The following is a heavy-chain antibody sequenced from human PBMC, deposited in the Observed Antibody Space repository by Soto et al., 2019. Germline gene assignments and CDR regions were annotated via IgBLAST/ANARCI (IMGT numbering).Heavy chain of an antibody. V-gene: IGHV4-34*01. J-gene: IGHJ4*02. D-gene: IGHD2-8*02. CDR1: GGSFSGYY. CDR2: INHSGST. Sequence: PSETLSLTCAVYGGSFSGYYWTWIRQPPGTGLEWIGEINHSGSTNCNPSLKSRVTISVETSKNQFSLKLTSVTAADTAVYYCARDKITGLFDYWGQGTLVTVSS. CDR3: ARDKITGLFDY.